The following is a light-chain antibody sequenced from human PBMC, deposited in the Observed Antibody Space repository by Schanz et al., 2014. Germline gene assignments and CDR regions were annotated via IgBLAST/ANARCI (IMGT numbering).Light chain of an antibody. CDR1: QSVASN. Sequence: EIMMTQSPGTLSVSPGERVTLSCRASQSVASNLAWYQHKTGQAPRLLIYAGSKRATGIPARFSGSGSGTEFTLTISSLQSEDFAVYHCQEYNTWPWTFGQGTTVDMK. V-gene: IGKV3-15*01. CDR3: QEYNTWPWT. CDR2: AGS. J-gene: IGKJ1*01.